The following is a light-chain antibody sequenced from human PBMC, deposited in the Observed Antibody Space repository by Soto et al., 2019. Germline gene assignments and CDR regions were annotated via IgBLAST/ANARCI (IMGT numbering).Light chain of an antibody. CDR1: QPVSKV. J-gene: IGKJ1*01. CDR2: SAS. Sequence: DVQMTQSPSSLSATVGDSVTIACRASQPVSKVVNWYQQKPGKVPDLLIYSASTLYSGVPSRFSGSGSGTEFTLTISNLQPEDFATYYCQQTYSLPRTFAQGTKV. V-gene: IGKV1-39*01. CDR3: QQTYSLPRT.